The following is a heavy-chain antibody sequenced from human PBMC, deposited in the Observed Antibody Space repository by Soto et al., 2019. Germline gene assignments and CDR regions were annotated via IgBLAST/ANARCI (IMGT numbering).Heavy chain of an antibody. V-gene: IGHV3-7*03. Sequence: EVQLVESGGGLVQPGGSLRLSCAASGFTFSSYWMSWVRQAPGKGLEWVANIKQDGSERYYVDSVKGRFTISRDNAKNSLYLQMNSLRAEDTAVYYCAKPYGDYYYYGMDVWGQGTTVTVSS. D-gene: IGHD4-17*01. J-gene: IGHJ6*02. CDR3: AKPYGDYYYYGMDV. CDR1: GFTFSSYW. CDR2: IKQDGSER.